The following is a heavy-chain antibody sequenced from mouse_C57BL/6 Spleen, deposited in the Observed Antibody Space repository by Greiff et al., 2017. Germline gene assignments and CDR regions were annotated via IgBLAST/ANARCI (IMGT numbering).Heavy chain of an antibody. D-gene: IGHD2-1*01. V-gene: IGHV1-69*01. CDR3: ARSGNYVRAMDY. CDR1: GFNIKNTY. Sequence: QVQLQQSVAELVRPGASVKLSCTASGFNIKNTYMHWVKQRPEQGLEWIGEIDPSDSYTNYNQKFKGKSTLTVDKSSSTAYMQLSSLTSEDSAVYYCARSGNYVRAMDYWGQGTSVTVSS. CDR2: IDPSDSYT. J-gene: IGHJ4*01.